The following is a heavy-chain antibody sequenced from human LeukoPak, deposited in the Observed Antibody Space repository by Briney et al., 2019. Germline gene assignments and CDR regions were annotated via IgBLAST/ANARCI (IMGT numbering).Heavy chain of an antibody. D-gene: IGHD3-10*01. CDR3: ATVRGITMVRGVIMGSNWFDP. CDR1: GYTLTELS. CDR2: FDTKDGET. J-gene: IGHJ5*02. V-gene: IGHV1-24*01. Sequence: VASVKVSCKVSGYTLTELSMHWVRQAPGQGLEGMWGFDTKDGETMYAQKFQGRVPMTEDTSTDTAYMELSSLRSEDTAVYYCATVRGITMVRGVIMGSNWFDPWGQGTLVTVSS.